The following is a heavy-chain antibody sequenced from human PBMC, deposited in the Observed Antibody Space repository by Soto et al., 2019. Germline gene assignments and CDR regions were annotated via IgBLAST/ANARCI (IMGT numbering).Heavy chain of an antibody. D-gene: IGHD3-10*01. CDR2: IIPIFGTA. CDR3: ARGITMVRGVTPYYYYGMDV. V-gene: IGHV1-69*13. J-gene: IGHJ6*02. Sequence: SVKVSCKASGGTFSSYAISWVRQAPGQGLEWMGGIIPIFGTANYAQKFQGRVTITADESTSTAYMELSSLRSEDTAVYYCARGITMVRGVTPYYYYGMDVWGQGTTVTVSS. CDR1: GGTFSSYA.